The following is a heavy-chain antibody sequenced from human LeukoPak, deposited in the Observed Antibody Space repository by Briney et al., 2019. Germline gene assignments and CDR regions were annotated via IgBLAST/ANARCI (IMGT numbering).Heavy chain of an antibody. CDR3: ARESYVGGSFDY. CDR2: ISAYNGNT. V-gene: IGHV1-18*01. Sequence: ASVKVSCKASGYTFTSYGISWARQAPGQGLEWMGWISAYNGNTNYAQKLQGRVTMTTDTSTSTAYMELRSLRSDDTAVYYCARESYVGGSFDYWGQGTLVTVSS. CDR1: GYTFTSYG. J-gene: IGHJ4*02. D-gene: IGHD3-16*01.